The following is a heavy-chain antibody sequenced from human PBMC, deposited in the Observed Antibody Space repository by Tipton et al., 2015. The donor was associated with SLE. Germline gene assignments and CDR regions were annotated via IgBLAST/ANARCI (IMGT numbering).Heavy chain of an antibody. D-gene: IGHD2-21*01. J-gene: IGHJ4*02. CDR1: GGSFSGYY. V-gene: IGHV4-34*01. Sequence: TLSLTCAVYGGSFSGYYWSWIRQPPGKGLEWIGEINHSGSTNYNPSLKSRVTISVDTSKNQFSLKLSSVTAADTAVYYCARLGVALDYWGQGTLVTVSA. CDR2: INHSGST. CDR3: ARLGVALDY.